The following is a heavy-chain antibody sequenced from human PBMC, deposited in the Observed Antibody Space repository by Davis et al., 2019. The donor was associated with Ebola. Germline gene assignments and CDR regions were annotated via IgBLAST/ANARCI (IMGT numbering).Heavy chain of an antibody. Sequence: ASVKVSCKASGYTFTSYYMHWVRQAPGQGLEWMGIINPSGGSTSYAQKFQGRVTMTRDTSTRTVYMELSSLRSEDTAVYYCARGWLIFQLLLRPGGMDVWGQGTTVTVSS. CDR2: INPSGGST. CDR3: ARGWLIFQLLLRPGGMDV. CDR1: GYTFTSYY. D-gene: IGHD2-2*01. V-gene: IGHV1-46*01. J-gene: IGHJ6*02.